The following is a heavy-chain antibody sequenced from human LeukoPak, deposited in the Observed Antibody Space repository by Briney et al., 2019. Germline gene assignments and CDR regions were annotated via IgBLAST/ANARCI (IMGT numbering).Heavy chain of an antibody. V-gene: IGHV4-59*01. CDR2: IYYSGST. J-gene: IGHJ4*02. CDR3: ARGADGSGSYYNY. D-gene: IGHD3-10*01. CDR1: GGSISSYY. Sequence: SETLSLTCTVSGGSISSYYWSWIRQPPGKGLEWIGYIYYSGSTNYNPSLKSRVTISVDTSKNQFSLKLSSVTAADTAVYYCARGADGSGSYYNYWGQGTLVTVSS.